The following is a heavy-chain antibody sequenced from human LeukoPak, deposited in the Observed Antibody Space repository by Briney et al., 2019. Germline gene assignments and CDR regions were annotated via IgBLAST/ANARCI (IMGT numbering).Heavy chain of an antibody. V-gene: IGHV4-34*01. J-gene: IGHJ4*02. D-gene: IGHD3-10*01. Sequence: KPSETLSLTCAVYGGSFSDYYWSWIRQPPGKGLEWIGEIIHSGSTNYNPSLKSRVTISVDTSKNQFSLKMSFVTAADTAVYYCARGGLSYYYGSSSFGFWGQGTLVTVSS. CDR1: GGSFSDYY. CDR3: ARGGLSYYYGSSSFGF. CDR2: IIHSGST.